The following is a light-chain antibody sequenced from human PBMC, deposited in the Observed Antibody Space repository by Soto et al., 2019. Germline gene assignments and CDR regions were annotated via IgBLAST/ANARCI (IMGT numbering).Light chain of an antibody. CDR2: EVS. V-gene: IGLV2-8*01. CDR3: SSYAGSNNYV. J-gene: IGLJ1*01. Sequence: QSALTQPPSASGCPGQSVTISCTGTSNDVGGYNYVSWYQQHPGKAPKLMIYEVSKRPSWVPDRFSGSKSGNTAALTDSGLQAEDEADYYCSSYAGSNNYVFGTGTKLTVL. CDR1: SNDVGGYNY.